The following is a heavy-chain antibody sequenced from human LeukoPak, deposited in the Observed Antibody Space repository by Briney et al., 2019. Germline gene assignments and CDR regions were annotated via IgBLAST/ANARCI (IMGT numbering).Heavy chain of an antibody. Sequence: GGSLRLSCTASGFTFGDYAMSWFRQAPGKGLEWVGFIRSKAHGGTTEYAASVKGRFTISRDDPKSIAYLQMNSLKTEDTAVYYCTRDRRSPSGGEDYFDYWGQGTLVTVSS. D-gene: IGHD2-15*01. CDR1: GFTFGDYA. CDR3: TRDRRSPSGGEDYFDY. V-gene: IGHV3-49*03. J-gene: IGHJ4*02. CDR2: IRSKAHGGTT.